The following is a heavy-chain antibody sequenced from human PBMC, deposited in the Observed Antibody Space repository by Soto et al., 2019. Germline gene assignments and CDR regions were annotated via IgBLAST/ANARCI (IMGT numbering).Heavy chain of an antibody. Sequence: ASVKVSCKVSGYTLTELSMHWVRQAPGKGLEWMGGFDPEDGETIYAQKFQGRVTMTEDTSTDTAYMELSSLRSEDTAVYYCATDFRDLHSSGYRYWGQGTLVTVSS. J-gene: IGHJ4*02. D-gene: IGHD3-22*01. CDR2: FDPEDGET. CDR1: GYTLTELS. V-gene: IGHV1-24*01. CDR3: ATDFRDLHSSGYRY.